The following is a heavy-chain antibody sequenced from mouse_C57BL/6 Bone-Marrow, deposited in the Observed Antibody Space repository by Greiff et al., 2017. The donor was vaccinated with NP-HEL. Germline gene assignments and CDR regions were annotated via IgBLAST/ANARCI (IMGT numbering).Heavy chain of an antibody. J-gene: IGHJ2*01. CDR1: GFNIKDDY. D-gene: IGHD1-1*01. CDR2: IDPENGDT. V-gene: IGHV14-4*01. CDR3: TKFITTVYFDY. Sequence: EVQLQQSGAELVRPGASVKLSCTASGFNIKDDYMHWVKQRPEQGLEWIGWIDPENGDTEYASKFQGKATITADTSSNTAYLQLSILTSEDTAVYYCTKFITTVYFDYWGQGTTLTVSS.